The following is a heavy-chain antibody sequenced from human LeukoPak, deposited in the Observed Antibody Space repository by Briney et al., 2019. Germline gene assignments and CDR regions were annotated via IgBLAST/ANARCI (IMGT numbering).Heavy chain of an antibody. V-gene: IGHV4-61*02. CDR2: IYTSGGT. J-gene: IGHJ6*03. CDR1: GGSISSGSYY. D-gene: IGHD6-19*01. CDR3: ASEVIAVAAALGFDYYYYMDV. Sequence: PSETLSLTCTVSGGSISSGSYYWSWIRQPAGKGLEWIGRIYTSGGTNYNPSLKSRVTISVDTSKNQFSLKLSSVTAADTAVYYCASEVIAVAAALGFDYYYYMDVWGKGTTVTVSS.